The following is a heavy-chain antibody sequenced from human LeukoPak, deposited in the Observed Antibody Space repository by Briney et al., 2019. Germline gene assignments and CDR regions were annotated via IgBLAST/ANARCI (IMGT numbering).Heavy chain of an antibody. CDR3: ARETGLYSGSYFDY. V-gene: IGHV3-74*01. CDR2: IKTDGSSP. Sequence: PGGSLRLSCAASGFTFSTYFMHWVRQAPGKGLVWVSRIKTDGSSPNYADSVKGRFTISRDNAKNTLFLQMNSLRAEDTAVYYCARETGLYSGSYFDYWGQGTLVTVSS. D-gene: IGHD1-26*01. CDR1: GFTFSTYF. J-gene: IGHJ4*02.